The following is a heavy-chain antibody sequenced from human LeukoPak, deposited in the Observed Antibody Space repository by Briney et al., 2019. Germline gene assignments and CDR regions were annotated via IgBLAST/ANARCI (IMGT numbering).Heavy chain of an antibody. CDR3: AREILGQQLVSDY. V-gene: IGHV4-38-2*02. D-gene: IGHD6-13*01. CDR2: IYHSGST. J-gene: IGHJ4*02. Sequence: PSETLSLTCTVSGYSISSGYYWGWIRQPPGKGLEWIGSIYHSGSTYYNPSLKSRVTISVDTSKNQFSLKLSSVTAADTAVYYCAREILGQQLVSDYWGQGTLVTVSS. CDR1: GYSISSGYY.